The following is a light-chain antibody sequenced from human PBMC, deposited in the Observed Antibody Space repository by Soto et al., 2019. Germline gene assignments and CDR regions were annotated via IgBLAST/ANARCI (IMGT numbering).Light chain of an antibody. J-gene: IGKJ1*01. CDR3: QQYGSSRT. Sequence: EIGLTQSPGTLSLSPGERATLSCRASRSVSSSYLAWYQQKPGQAPRLLIYGASSRATGIPDRFSGSGSGTDFTLTISRLEPEDFAVYYCQQYGSSRTFGQGTKVEIK. CDR2: GAS. CDR1: RSVSSSY. V-gene: IGKV3-20*01.